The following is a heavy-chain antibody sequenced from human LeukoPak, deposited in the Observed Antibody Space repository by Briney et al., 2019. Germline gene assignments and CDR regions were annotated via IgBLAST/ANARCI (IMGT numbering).Heavy chain of an antibody. CDR1: GYSISSGYY. J-gene: IGHJ5*02. CDR3: ARVYSSSWYFNRFDP. CDR2: IYPSGTT. Sequence: SETLSLTCTVSGYSISSGYYWGWIRQPPGKGLEWIGNIYPSGTTYYNPSLKTRVTISVDTSKNQFSLKLSSVTAADTAVYFCARVYSSSWYFNRFDPWGQGTLVTVSS. V-gene: IGHV4-38-2*02. D-gene: IGHD6-13*01.